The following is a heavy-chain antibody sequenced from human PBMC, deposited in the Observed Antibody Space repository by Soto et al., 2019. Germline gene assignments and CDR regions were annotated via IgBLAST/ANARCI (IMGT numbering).Heavy chain of an antibody. Sequence: QEQVVQSGPAMKEPGSSVKVSCRASGIMSSGYGFSWVRQAPGQGLEWVGRINPTLDSTQYAQNLQGRVSITVDKSTDTAYLEVTSRRLDDTAIYFCATMKRARLDSWGRGTVVTVSS. CDR1: GIMSSGYG. CDR3: ATMKRARLDS. J-gene: IGHJ4*02. V-gene: IGHV1-69*09. CDR2: INPTLDST. D-gene: IGHD6-25*01.